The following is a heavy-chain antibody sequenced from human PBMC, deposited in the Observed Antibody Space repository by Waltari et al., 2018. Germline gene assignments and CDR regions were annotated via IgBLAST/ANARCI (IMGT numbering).Heavy chain of an antibody. V-gene: IGHV3-21*06. CDR3: NVELAEAGN. J-gene: IGHJ4*02. CDR2: IRKSGIVT. CDR1: GFDFSSFS. Sequence: EVHLVESGGGLVKPGGSLRVSCAASGFDFSSFSINWIPQTPGKGLEWVSSIRKSGIVTESADSVKGRFTFARDNANNSVYLQMNSLRVEDTAVYYCNVELAEAGNWGQGTLVTVSP. D-gene: IGHD6-13*01.